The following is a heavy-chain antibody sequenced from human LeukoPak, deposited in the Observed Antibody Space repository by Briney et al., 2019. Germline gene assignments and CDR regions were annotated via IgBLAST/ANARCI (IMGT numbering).Heavy chain of an antibody. CDR3: LCGTCGYFQH. CDR2: IRNKANSYTT. D-gene: IGHD2-8*02. V-gene: IGHV3-72*01. Sequence: GGSLRLSCAASGFTFSDHYMDWVRQARGKGVEWVGRIRNKANSYTTEYVASVHGRFTVSRDYSKRSLYLQMNSLKTEDTAVYYCLCGTCGYFQHWGQGTVVTVSS. CDR1: GFTFSDHY. J-gene: IGHJ1*01.